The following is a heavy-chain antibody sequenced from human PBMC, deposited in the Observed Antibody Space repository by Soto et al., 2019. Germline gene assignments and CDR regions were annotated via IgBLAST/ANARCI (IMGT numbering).Heavy chain of an antibody. D-gene: IGHD6-25*01. CDR1: GGTFSSYA. J-gene: IGHJ1*01. V-gene: IGHV1-69*12. CDR2: IIPIFGTA. CDR3: AREGPGIAAAGHGGYFQH. Sequence: QVQLVQSGAEVKKPGSSVKVSCKASGGTFSSYAISWVRQAPGQGLEWMGGIIPIFGTANYAQKFQGRVTITADESTSAADMELSSVRAEETAGEYCAREGPGIAAAGHGGYFQHWGQGTLVTVSS.